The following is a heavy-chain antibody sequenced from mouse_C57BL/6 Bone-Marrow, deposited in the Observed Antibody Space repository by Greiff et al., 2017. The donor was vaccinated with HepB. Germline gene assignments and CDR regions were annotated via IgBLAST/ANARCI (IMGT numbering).Heavy chain of an antibody. D-gene: IGHD3-2*02. CDR3: ARPQATFAWFAD. CDR1: GYTFTSYG. Sequence: VQLQQSGAELARPGASVKLSCKASGYTFTSYGISWVKQRTGQGLEWIGEIYPRSGNTYYNEKFKGKATLTADKSSSTAYMELRSLTSEDSAVYFCARPQATFAWFADWGQGTLVTVTA. J-gene: IGHJ3*01. V-gene: IGHV1-81*01. CDR2: IYPRSGNT.